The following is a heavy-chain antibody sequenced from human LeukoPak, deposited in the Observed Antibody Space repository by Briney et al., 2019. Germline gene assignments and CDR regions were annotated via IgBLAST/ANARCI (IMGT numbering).Heavy chain of an antibody. J-gene: IGHJ6*02. CDR2: IVVGSGNT. Sequence: ASAKVSCKASGFTFTSSAVQWVRQARGQRLEWIGWIVVGSGNTNYAQKFQERVTITRDMSTSTAYMELSSLRSEDTAVYYCAADLAARLSYGMDVWGQGTTVTVSS. V-gene: IGHV1-58*01. D-gene: IGHD6-6*01. CDR1: GFTFTSSA. CDR3: AADLAARLSYGMDV.